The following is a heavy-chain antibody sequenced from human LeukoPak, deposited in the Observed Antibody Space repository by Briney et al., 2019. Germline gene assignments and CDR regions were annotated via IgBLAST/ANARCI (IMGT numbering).Heavy chain of an antibody. CDR2: IVVGSGNT. Sequence: GASVKVSCKASGFTFTSSAMQWVRQARGQRLEWIGWIVVGSGNTNYAQKFQERVTITRDMSTSTAYMELSSLRSEDTAVYYCAAVDCYDSSARDYWGQGTLVTVSS. CDR3: AAVDCYDSSARDY. V-gene: IGHV1-58*02. D-gene: IGHD3-22*01. J-gene: IGHJ4*02. CDR1: GFTFTSSA.